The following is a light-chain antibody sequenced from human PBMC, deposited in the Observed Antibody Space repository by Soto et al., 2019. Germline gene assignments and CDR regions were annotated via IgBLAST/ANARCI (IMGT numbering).Light chain of an antibody. CDR1: QSVSSSY. CDR3: PQYGRARWT. CDR2: AAS. V-gene: IGKV3-20*01. J-gene: IGKJ1*01. Sequence: EVVVTQSPGTLSLSPGERTTLSCRASQSVSSSYLAWYQQKPGQAPRLRIYAASSRATGIPDRVSGSGSGTDFTLTVSRLEPEDGAVYYCPQYGRARWTSGQGTKVEIK.